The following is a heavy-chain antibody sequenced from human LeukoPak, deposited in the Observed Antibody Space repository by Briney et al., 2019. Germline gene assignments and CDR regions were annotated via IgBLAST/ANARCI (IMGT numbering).Heavy chain of an antibody. CDR2: MYLGGTT. D-gene: IGHD6-19*01. CDR3: AGLEGRYSTDWFYFFDY. CDR1: GGSISSLNL. J-gene: IGHJ4*02. Sequence: SETLSLTCIVSGGSISSLNLWSWLRQPPGKGLEWIGEMYLGGTTNFNPSLKSRVNILIDKSKNQLSLQLTSVTAADTAVYYCAGLEGRYSTDWFYFFDYWGQGALVTVSS. V-gene: IGHV4-4*02.